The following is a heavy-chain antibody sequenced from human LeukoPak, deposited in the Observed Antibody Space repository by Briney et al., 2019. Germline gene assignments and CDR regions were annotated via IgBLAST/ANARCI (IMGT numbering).Heavy chain of an antibody. J-gene: IGHJ4*02. Sequence: PGGSLRLSCAASGFTFSSYAMSWVRQAPGKGLEWVSGINWNGGSTGYADSVKGRFTISRDNAKNSLYLQMNSLRAEDTAVYYCARASSSWYPDYWGQGTLVTVSS. V-gene: IGHV3-20*04. D-gene: IGHD6-13*01. CDR2: INWNGGST. CDR3: ARASSSWYPDY. CDR1: GFTFSSYA.